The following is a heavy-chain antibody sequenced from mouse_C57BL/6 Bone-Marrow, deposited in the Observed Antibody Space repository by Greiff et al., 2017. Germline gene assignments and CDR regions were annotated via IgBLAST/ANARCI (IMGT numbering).Heavy chain of an antibody. Sequence: QVHVKQPGAELVMPGASVKLSCKASGYTFTSYWMHWVKQRPGQGLEWIGEIDPSDSSTNYNQKFKGKSTLTVDKSSSTAYMQLSSLTSEDSAVYYCARRWLYYGNDYYAIDYGGQGTSVTVSS. V-gene: IGHV1-69*01. J-gene: IGHJ4*01. CDR2: IDPSDSST. CDR3: ARRWLYYGNDYYAIDY. D-gene: IGHD2-1*01. CDR1: GYTFTSYW.